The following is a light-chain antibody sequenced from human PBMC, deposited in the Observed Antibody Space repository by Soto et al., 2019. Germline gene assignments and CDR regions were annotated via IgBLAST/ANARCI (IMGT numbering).Light chain of an antibody. CDR1: QSVSSN. CDR2: GAS. Sequence: EIVMTQSPATLSVSPGERATLSCRASQSVSSNLAWYQQKPGQAPRLLIYGASTRATGIPARFSGSGSGTEFTLTISNLQSEDFAVYYCQQYNNWPRTFGQGTKWIS. V-gene: IGKV3-15*01. J-gene: IGKJ1*01. CDR3: QQYNNWPRT.